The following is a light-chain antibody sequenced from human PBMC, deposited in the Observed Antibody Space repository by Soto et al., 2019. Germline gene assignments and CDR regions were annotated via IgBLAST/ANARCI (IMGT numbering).Light chain of an antibody. CDR2: DAS. J-gene: IGKJ1*01. Sequence: ERVMTQSPATLSVSPGERASLSCRASQTFSSNLAWYQQKPGQAPRLLIYDASNRATGIPARFSGSGSGTDFTLTISRLEPEDFAVYYCHQYGSSPATFGQGTKVDIK. V-gene: IGKV3-20*01. CDR3: HQYGSSPAT. CDR1: QTFSSN.